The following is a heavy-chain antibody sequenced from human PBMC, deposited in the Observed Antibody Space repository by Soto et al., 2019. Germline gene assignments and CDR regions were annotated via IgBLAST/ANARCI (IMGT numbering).Heavy chain of an antibody. Sequence: QVQLVESGGGVVQPGRSLRLSCAASGFTFSSYGMHWVRQAPGKGLEWVAVISYDGSNKYYADSVKGRFTISSDNSKNTLYLLMLSLRAENTAVYYLAKDRGSDDSDYYYCGMDVWGQGTTVTVSS. J-gene: IGHJ6*02. V-gene: IGHV3-30*18. CDR2: ISYDGSNK. D-gene: IGHD3-16*01. CDR1: GFTFSSYG. CDR3: AKDRGSDDSDYYYCGMDV.